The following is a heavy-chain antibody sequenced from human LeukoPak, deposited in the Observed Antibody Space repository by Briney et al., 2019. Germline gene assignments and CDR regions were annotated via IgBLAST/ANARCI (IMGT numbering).Heavy chain of an antibody. J-gene: IGHJ4*02. D-gene: IGHD3-16*01. CDR2: IYYRETP. CDR3: ASGRFPEERADY. V-gene: IGHV4-59*01. CDR1: GGSMNNYY. Sequence: NTSETLSLTCTVSGGSMNNYYWSWVRQPPGKGLEWIGYIYYRETPTYNPSLKSRLTISVDTSKDQFSLKLTSVTAADTAVYYCASGRFPEERADYWGPGTLVTVSS.